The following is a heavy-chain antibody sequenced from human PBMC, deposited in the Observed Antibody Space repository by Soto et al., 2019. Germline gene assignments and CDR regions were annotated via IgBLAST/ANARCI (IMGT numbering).Heavy chain of an antibody. D-gene: IGHD3-3*01. CDR1: GYTFTSYY. J-gene: IGHJ6*03. V-gene: IGHV1-3*01. CDR3: ARDADYDFWSGSLRYYYYYMDV. Sequence: GASVKVSCKASGYTFTSYYMHWVRQAPGQGLEWMGWINAGNGNTKYSQKFQGRVTITRDTSASTAYMELSSLRSEDTAVYYCARDADYDFWSGSLRYYYYYMDVWGKGTTVTVSS. CDR2: INAGNGNT.